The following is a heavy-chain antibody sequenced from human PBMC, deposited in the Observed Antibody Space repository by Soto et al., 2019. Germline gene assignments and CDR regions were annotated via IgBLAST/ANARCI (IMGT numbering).Heavy chain of an antibody. CDR3: ASYRGSSYYYYYGMDV. V-gene: IGHV1-46*01. J-gene: IGHJ6*02. CDR2: INPSGGST. CDR1: GYGFASYY. Sequence: ASVKVYWNESGYGFASYYRHWVRQAPGQGLEWMGIINPSGGSTSYAQKFQGRVTMTRDTSTSTVYMELSSLRSEDTAVYYCASYRGSSYYYYYGMDVWGQGTTVTVSS.